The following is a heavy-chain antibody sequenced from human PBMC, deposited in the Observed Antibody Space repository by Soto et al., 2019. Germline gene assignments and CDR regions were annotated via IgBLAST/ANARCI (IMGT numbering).Heavy chain of an antibody. J-gene: IGHJ6*02. V-gene: IGHV3-23*01. CDR2: INYSGRTT. CDR3: VKQRGSAKTYYYNMDV. CDR1: GLSFNTYA. D-gene: IGHD3-10*01. Sequence: EVQLLESGGGLVQPGASLRLSCETSGLSFNTYAMTWVRQAPGMGLEWVAVINYSGRTTFHAQSVKGRFTISRDNSRNTVFLQMDSLRAEDTAVYFCVKQRGSAKTYYYNMDVWGLGTTVIVSS.